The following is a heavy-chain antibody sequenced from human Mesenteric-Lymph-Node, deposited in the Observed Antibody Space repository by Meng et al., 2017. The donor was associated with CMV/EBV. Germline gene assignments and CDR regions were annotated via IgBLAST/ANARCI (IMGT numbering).Heavy chain of an antibody. CDR1: GGTFRIDT. V-gene: IGHV1-69*08. Sequence: SVKVSCKAPGGTFRIDTITWVRQAPGQGLEWMGRIIPIFDKTNYAQRFQGRLTITADTSTTTAYMELTSLRSEDTAVYYCARVSVPAAIAYFDYWGQGTLVTVSS. J-gene: IGHJ4*02. D-gene: IGHD2-2*02. CDR3: ARVSVPAAIAYFDY. CDR2: IIPIFDKT.